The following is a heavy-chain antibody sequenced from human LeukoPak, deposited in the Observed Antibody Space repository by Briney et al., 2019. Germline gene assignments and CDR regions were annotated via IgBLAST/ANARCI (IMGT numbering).Heavy chain of an antibody. D-gene: IGHD2-8*01. CDR2: ISYHARDQ. J-gene: IGHJ4*02. V-gene: IGHV3-30*04. Sequence: GGSLRLSCTASGFTSSDHAMHWVRQAPGKGLEWVTVISYHARDQFYADSVKGRFTVSRDNSRNILYLQMNSLRAEDSAVYHCAAQPCINGICYLDYWGQGALVTVSS. CDR3: AAQPCINGICYLDY. CDR1: GFTSSDHA.